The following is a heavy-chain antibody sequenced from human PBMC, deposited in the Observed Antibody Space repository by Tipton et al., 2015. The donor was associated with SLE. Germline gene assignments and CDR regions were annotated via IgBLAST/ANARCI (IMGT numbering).Heavy chain of an antibody. V-gene: IGHV4-34*12. CDR2: IIHSGVT. CDR3: ARVAPTGVFDY. J-gene: IGHJ4*02. Sequence: TLSLTCAVYGESFNGYFWTWIRQPPGKGLEWIAEIIHSGVTNYNPSLRSRVTISVDMSKNQVCLKLSSVTAADTAVYYCARVAPTGVFDYWGQGTLVTVSS. CDR1: GESFNGYF. D-gene: IGHD7-27*01.